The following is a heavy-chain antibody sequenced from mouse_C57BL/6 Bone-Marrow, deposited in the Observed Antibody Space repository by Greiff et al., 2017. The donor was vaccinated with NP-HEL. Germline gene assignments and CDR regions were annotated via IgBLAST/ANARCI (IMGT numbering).Heavy chain of an antibody. J-gene: IGHJ2*01. CDR2: INPSSGYT. V-gene: IGHV1-4*01. CDR3: ARGTGTY. CDR1: GYTFTSYT. Sequence: VQVVESGAELARPGASVKMSCKASGYTFTSYTMHWVKQRPGQGLEWIGYINPSSGYTKYNQKFKDKATLTADKSSSTAYMQLSSLTSEDSAVYYCARGTGTYWGQGTTLTVSS. D-gene: IGHD4-1*01.